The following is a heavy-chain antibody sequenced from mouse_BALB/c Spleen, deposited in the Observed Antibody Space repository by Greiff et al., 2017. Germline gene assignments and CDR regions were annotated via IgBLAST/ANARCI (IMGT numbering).Heavy chain of an antibody. V-gene: IGHV5-17*02. J-gene: IGHJ4*01. CDR1: GFTFSSFG. D-gene: IGHD1-1*01. CDR2: ISSGSSTI. CDR3: ARSAIITTVVAKGTMDY. Sequence: EVQRVESGGGLVQPGGSRKLSCAASGFTFSSFGMHWVRQAPEKGLEWVAYISSGSSTIYYADTVKGRFTISRDNPKNTLFLQMTSLRSEDTAMYYCARSAIITTVVAKGTMDYWGQGTSVTVSS.